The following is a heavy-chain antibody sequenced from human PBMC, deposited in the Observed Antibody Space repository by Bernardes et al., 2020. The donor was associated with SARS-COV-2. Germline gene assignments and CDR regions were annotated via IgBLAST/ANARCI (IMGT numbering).Heavy chain of an antibody. CDR2: FDPEDGET. Sequence: ASVKVSCKVSGYTLTELSMHWVRQAPGKGLEWMGGFDPEDGETIYAQKFQGRVTLTEDTSTDTAYMELSSLRSDDTAVYYCARVRGSSSSSWYYFDYWGQGTLVTVSS. CDR3: ARVRGSSSSSWYYFDY. CDR1: GYTLTELS. J-gene: IGHJ4*02. D-gene: IGHD6-6*01. V-gene: IGHV1-24*01.